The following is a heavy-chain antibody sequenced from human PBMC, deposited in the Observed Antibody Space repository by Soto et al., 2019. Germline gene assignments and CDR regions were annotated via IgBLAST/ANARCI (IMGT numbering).Heavy chain of an antibody. CDR3: ARGGNWGSDFDI. CDR1: GFTFSSYS. CDR2: ISSSSSTI. V-gene: IGHV3-48*02. Sequence: GGSLRLSCAASGFTFSSYSMNWVRPAPGKWLEWVSYISSSSSTIYYADSVKGRFTISRDNAKNSLYLQMNSLRDEESAVYYGARGGNWGSDFDIWGQGTMVTVSS. D-gene: IGHD7-27*01. J-gene: IGHJ3*02.